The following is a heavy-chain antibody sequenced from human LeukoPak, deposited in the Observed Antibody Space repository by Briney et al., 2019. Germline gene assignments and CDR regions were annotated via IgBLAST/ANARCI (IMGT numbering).Heavy chain of an antibody. CDR3: AKDGSHEIAVAGDY. V-gene: IGHV3-9*01. CDR2: ISWNSGSI. Sequence: TGGSLRLSCAASGFTFDDYAMHWVRQAPGKGLAWVSGISWNSGSIGYADSVKGRFTISRDNAKNSLYLQMNSLRAEDTALYYCAKDGSHEIAVAGDYWGQGTLVTVSS. CDR1: GFTFDDYA. J-gene: IGHJ4*02. D-gene: IGHD6-19*01.